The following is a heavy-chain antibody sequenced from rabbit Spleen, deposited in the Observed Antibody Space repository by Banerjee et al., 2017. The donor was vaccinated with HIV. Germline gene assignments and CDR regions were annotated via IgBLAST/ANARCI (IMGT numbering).Heavy chain of an antibody. Sequence: EQLEESGGGLVQPEGSLTLTCTASGFSFEGGYVMCWVRQAPGKGLEWIACINIATGKSVYASWAKGRFIMFRTSSTTVTLQMTSLTVADTATYFCARNPYTANSGLNLWGPGTLVTVS. CDR1: GFSFEGGYV. D-gene: IGHD1-1*01. V-gene: IGHV1S45*01. J-gene: IGHJ4*01. CDR3: ARNPYTANSGLNL. CDR2: INIATGKS.